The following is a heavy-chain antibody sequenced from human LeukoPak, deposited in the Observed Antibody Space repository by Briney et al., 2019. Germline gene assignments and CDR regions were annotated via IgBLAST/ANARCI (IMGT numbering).Heavy chain of an antibody. CDR1: GYTFTSYD. Sequence: ASVKVSCKASGYTFTSYDINWVRQATGQGLEWMGWMNPNSGNTGYAQKFQGIVTMTRNTSISTAYMELSSLRSEDTAVYYCARFDSVLRYFEDAFDIWGQGTMVTVSS. V-gene: IGHV1-8*01. CDR3: ARFDSVLRYFEDAFDI. D-gene: IGHD3-9*01. CDR2: MNPNSGNT. J-gene: IGHJ3*02.